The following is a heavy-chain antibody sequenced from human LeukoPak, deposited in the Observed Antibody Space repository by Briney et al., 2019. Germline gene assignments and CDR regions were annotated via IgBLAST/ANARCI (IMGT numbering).Heavy chain of an antibody. D-gene: IGHD3/OR15-3a*01. CDR3: AGAKDWDSAIDY. J-gene: IGHJ4*02. CDR1: DYTFRNYG. CDR2: INGYNGNI. V-gene: IGHV1-18*01. Sequence: GASVKVPCKASDYTFRNYGFSWVRQAPGQGLEYMGWINGYNGNIKYAQKFQGRVTMTTDTSTSTVYMDLRGLRSDDTAVYYCAGAKDWDSAIDYWGQGTLVTVSS.